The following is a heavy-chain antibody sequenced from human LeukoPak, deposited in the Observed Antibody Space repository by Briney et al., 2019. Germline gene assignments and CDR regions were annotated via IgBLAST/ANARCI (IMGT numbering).Heavy chain of an antibody. CDR1: GYTFTSYD. J-gene: IGHJ4*02. V-gene: IGHV1-8*01. CDR2: MNPNSGNT. D-gene: IGHD3-9*01. Sequence: ASVKVSCKASGYTFTSYDINWVRQATGQGFEWMGWMNPNSGNTGYAQKLQGRVTMTRNTSISTAYMELSSLRSEDTAVYYCARAPLSVLRYFDWLHGPIDYWGQGTLVTVPS. CDR3: ARAPLSVLRYFDWLHGPIDY.